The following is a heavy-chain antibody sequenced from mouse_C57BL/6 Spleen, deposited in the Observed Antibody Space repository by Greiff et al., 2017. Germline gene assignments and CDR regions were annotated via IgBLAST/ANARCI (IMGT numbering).Heavy chain of an antibody. Sequence: VQLQQSGAELARPGASVKLSCKASGYTFTSYGISWVKQRTGQGLEWIGEIYPRSGNTYYNEKFKGKATLTADKSSSTAYMGLRSLTSEDSAVYFCARGTTVVGGDCWGQGTTLTVSS. CDR1: GYTFTSYG. CDR2: IYPRSGNT. D-gene: IGHD1-1*01. CDR3: ARGTTVVGGDC. J-gene: IGHJ2*01. V-gene: IGHV1-81*01.